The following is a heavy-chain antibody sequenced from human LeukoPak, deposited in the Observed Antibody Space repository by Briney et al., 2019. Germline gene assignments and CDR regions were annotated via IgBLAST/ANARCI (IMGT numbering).Heavy chain of an antibody. CDR2: INPNSGGT. D-gene: IGHD3-10*01. CDR3: ARDLAFYGSGSYYFDY. V-gene: IGHV1-2*02. CDR1: GYSFTAFY. J-gene: IGHJ4*02. Sequence: GASVRVSCKASGYSFTAFYIHWVRQAPGQGLEWMGWINPNSGGTNYAQKFQGRVTMTRDTSISTAYMELSRLRSDDTAVYYCARDLAFYGSGSYYFDYWGQGTLVTVS.